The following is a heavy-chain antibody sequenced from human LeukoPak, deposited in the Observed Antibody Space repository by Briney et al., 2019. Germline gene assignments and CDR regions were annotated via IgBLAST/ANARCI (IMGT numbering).Heavy chain of an antibody. J-gene: IGHJ6*04. Sequence: GGSLRLSCAASGFTFSSYEMNWVRQAPGKGLEWVSYISSSGSTIYYADSVKGRFTISRDNAKNSLYLQMNSLRTEDTAVYYCAEVGITMIGGVWGKGTTVTISS. D-gene: IGHD3-10*02. CDR2: ISSSGSTI. CDR3: AEVGITMIGGV. V-gene: IGHV3-48*03. CDR1: GFTFSSYE.